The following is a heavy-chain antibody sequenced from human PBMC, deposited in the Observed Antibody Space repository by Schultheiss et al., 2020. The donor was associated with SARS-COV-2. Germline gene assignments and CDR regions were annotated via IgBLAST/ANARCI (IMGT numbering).Heavy chain of an antibody. CDR1: GGSFSGYY. J-gene: IGHJ4*02. Sequence: SETLSLTCAVYGGSFSGYYWSWIRQPPGKGLEWIGYIFYSGSTYYNPSLKSLGTISVDTSKNQFSLKLSSVTAADTAVYYCARGRYVAAAGYYFDSWGQGTLVTVSS. D-gene: IGHD6-13*01. V-gene: IGHV4-34*09. CDR3: ARGRYVAAAGYYFDS. CDR2: IFYSGST.